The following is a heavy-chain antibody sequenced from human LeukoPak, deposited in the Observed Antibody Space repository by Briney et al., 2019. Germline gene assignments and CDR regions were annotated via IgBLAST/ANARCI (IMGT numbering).Heavy chain of an antibody. V-gene: IGHV4-34*01. CDR2: IRHSGST. CDR3: ARRSGTPGSYYFDY. Sequence: PSETLSLTCAVYGGSFSGYYWSWIRQPPGKGLEWMGEIRHSGSTNYNPSLKSRVTISVATSKNQFPLKLSSVTAADTAVYYCARRSGTPGSYYFDYWGQGTLVTVSS. J-gene: IGHJ4*02. CDR1: GGSFSGYY. D-gene: IGHD1-26*01.